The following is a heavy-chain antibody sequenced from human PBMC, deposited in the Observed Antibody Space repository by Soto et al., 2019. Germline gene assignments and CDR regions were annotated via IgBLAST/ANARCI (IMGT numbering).Heavy chain of an antibody. J-gene: IGHJ4*02. V-gene: IGHV3-30*18. CDR2: ISYDGSNK. Sequence: GGSLRLSCAASGFTFSDYPMNWVRQAPGKGLEWVATISYDGSNKYYADSVKGRFTISRDNSKNTLYLQMNSLRAEDTAVYYCAKSPKYSGPFDYWGQGTLVTVSS. CDR1: GFTFSDYP. D-gene: IGHD5-12*01. CDR3: AKSPKYSGPFDY.